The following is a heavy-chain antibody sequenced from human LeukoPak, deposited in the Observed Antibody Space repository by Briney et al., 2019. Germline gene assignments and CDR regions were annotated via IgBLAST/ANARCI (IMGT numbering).Heavy chain of an antibody. D-gene: IGHD3-9*01. CDR3: ARGLYDILTGYHDAFDI. V-gene: IGHV1-2*02. CDR1: GYTFTGYY. J-gene: IGHJ3*02. Sequence: GASVKVSCKASGYTFTGYYMHWVRQAPGQGLEWMGWINPNSGGTNYAQKFQGRVTMTRDTSISTAYMELSRLRSDDTAVYYCARGLYDILTGYHDAFDIWGQGTMVTVSS. CDR2: INPNSGGT.